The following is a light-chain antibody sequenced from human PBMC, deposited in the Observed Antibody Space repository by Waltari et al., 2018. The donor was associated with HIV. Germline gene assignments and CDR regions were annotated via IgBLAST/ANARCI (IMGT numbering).Light chain of an antibody. Sequence: EIVLTQSPGTLSLSPGERATLPCRASQSVSSSYLAWYQQKPGQAPRLLISGASSRATGIPDRLSGSGSGTDFTLTISRLEPEDFAVYYCQQYGSSPMYTFGQGTKLEIK. CDR3: QQYGSSPMYT. V-gene: IGKV3-20*01. CDR1: QSVSSSY. CDR2: GAS. J-gene: IGKJ2*01.